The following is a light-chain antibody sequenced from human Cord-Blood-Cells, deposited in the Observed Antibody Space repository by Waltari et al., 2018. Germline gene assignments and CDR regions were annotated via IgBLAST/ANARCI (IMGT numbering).Light chain of an antibody. Sequence: DIVMTQSPDSLAVSLGERATINCKSSQSVLYSSNNKNYLAWYQQKPGQPPKLLIYWASTRESGVPDRFSGSGSGTDFTLTISSLLAEDVVVYYCQQYYSTRTFGQGTKVEIK. CDR1: QSVLYSSNNKNY. J-gene: IGKJ1*01. V-gene: IGKV4-1*01. CDR3: QQYYSTRT. CDR2: WAS.